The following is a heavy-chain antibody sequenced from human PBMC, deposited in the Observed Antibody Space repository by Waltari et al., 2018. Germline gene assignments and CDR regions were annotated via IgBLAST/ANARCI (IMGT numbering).Heavy chain of an antibody. J-gene: IGHJ4*02. Sequence: EVNLVESGGALVQPGGSLSLSCDAYGLSLSKYSMHWVRQAPGKGLEWVSYISSKRGNIDYADSVRGRFTISRDNVENSLHLQMDSLRVEDTAVYYCARGLPGYYFDYWGQGTLVTVSS. CDR3: ARGLPGYYFDY. CDR1: GLSLSKYS. V-gene: IGHV3-48*01. CDR2: ISSKRGNI.